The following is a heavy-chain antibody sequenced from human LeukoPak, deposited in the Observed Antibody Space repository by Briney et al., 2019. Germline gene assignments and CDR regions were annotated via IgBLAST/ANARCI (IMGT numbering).Heavy chain of an antibody. CDR1: GGSFSGYY. CDR2: INHSGST. D-gene: IGHD4-17*01. Sequence: SETLSLTCAVYGGSFSGYYWNWIRQPPGEGLEWIGEINHSGSTNYNPSLKSRVTISVDTSKNQFSLKLTSVTAADTAVYYCAREMTTVTTFYYYYYGMDVWGQGTTVTVSS. V-gene: IGHV4-34*01. CDR3: AREMTTVTTFYYYYYGMDV. J-gene: IGHJ6*02.